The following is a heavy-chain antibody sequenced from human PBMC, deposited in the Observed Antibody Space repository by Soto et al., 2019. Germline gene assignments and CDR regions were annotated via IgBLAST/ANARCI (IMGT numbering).Heavy chain of an antibody. D-gene: IGHD5-18*01. J-gene: IGHJ6*02. Sequence: EVQLLESGGGLVQPGGSLRLSCAASGFTFSSYAMSWVRQAPRKGLEWVSAISGSGGSTYYADSVKGRFTISRDNSKNTLYLQMNSLRAEDTAVYYCAKDSDTAMVKDYYYGMDVWGQGTTVTVSS. V-gene: IGHV3-23*01. CDR1: GFTFSSYA. CDR2: ISGSGGST. CDR3: AKDSDTAMVKDYYYGMDV.